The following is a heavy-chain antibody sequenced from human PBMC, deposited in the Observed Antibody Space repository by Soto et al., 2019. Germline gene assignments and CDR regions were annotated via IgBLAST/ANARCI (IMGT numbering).Heavy chain of an antibody. V-gene: IGHV3-23*01. CDR3: AKDSWAIFGVPAGVYYAMDL. Sequence: EVQLLESGGAPVQSGGSLRLSCVASGFTFENYAMSWVRQAPGKGLEWVSAISGSGGTTYYSDSVKGRFTISRDNSKNTVYLQMNDLRIEDAAEFFCAKDSWAIFGVPAGVYYAMDLWGQGTTVTVSS. CDR2: ISGSGGTT. J-gene: IGHJ6*02. CDR1: GFTFENYA. D-gene: IGHD3-3*01.